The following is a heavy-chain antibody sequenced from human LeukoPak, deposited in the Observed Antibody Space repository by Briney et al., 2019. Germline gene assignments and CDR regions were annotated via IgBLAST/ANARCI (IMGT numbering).Heavy chain of an antibody. CDR1: VFTFSSYA. V-gene: IGHV3-23*01. CDR3: AKDYYDFWSGYSPFDY. Sequence: GGSLRLSCAASVFTFSSYAMSWVRQAPGKGLEWVSAISGSGGSTYYADSVKGRFTISRDNSKNTLYLQMNSLRAEDTAVYYCAKDYYDFWSGYSPFDYWGQGTLVTVSS. D-gene: IGHD3-3*01. J-gene: IGHJ4*02. CDR2: ISGSGGST.